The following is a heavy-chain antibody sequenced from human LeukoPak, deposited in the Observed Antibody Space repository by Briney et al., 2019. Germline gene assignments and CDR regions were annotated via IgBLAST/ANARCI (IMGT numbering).Heavy chain of an antibody. CDR2: VHYTGST. V-gene: IGHV4-39*01. CDR1: GGSISSSSYF. CDR3: ARHTTVNLYYYYYMDV. D-gene: IGHD4-17*01. Sequence: SETLSLTCTVSGGSISSSSYFWGWIRQPPGKGLEWIASVHYTGSTYYNPSLKSRVTISVDASKNQFSLKVSSVTAADTAVYYCARHTTVNLYYYYYMDVWGKGTTVTISS. J-gene: IGHJ6*03.